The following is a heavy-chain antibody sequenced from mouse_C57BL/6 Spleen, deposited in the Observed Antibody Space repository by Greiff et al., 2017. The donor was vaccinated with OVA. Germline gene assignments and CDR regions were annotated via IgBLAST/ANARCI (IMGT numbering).Heavy chain of an antibody. V-gene: IGHV3-6*01. CDR2: ISYDGSN. CDR3: ARREDYFDY. Sequence: DVKLQESGPGLVKPSQSLSLTCSVTGYSITSGYYWNWIRQFPGNKLEWMGYISYDGSNNYNPSLKNRISITRDTSKNQFFLKLNSVTTEDTATYYCARREDYFDYWGQGTTLTVSS. CDR1: GYSITSGYY. J-gene: IGHJ2*01.